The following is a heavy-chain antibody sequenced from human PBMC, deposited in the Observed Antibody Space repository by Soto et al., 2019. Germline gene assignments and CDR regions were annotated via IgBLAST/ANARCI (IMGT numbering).Heavy chain of an antibody. Sequence: QVQLQXSGPXLXXPXGTLAXTCAVSGGSIGSSNWWSWVRQPPGKGLEWIGEIYHSGSTNYNPSLKSRVTTSVDKSKNQFSLKLSSVTAADTAVYYCARGNQYSSSWPFDYWGQGTLVTVSS. V-gene: IGHV4-4*02. CDR2: IYHSGST. D-gene: IGHD6-13*01. CDR1: GGSIGSSNW. J-gene: IGHJ4*02. CDR3: ARGNQYSSSWPFDY.